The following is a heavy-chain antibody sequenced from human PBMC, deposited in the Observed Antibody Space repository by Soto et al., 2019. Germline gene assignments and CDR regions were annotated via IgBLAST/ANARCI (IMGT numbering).Heavy chain of an antibody. D-gene: IGHD3-9*01. CDR1: GGSISRSSYF. Sequence: SETLSLTCTVSGGSISRSSYFWGWIRQPPGKGLEWIGTMYYPESTYYNPSLKSRVTISVDMSKNQFSLKLSSVTAADTAVYYCAREARYYDILTGGRYYYYMDVWGKGTTVTVSS. CDR2: MYYPEST. J-gene: IGHJ6*03. CDR3: AREARYYDILTGGRYYYYMDV. V-gene: IGHV4-39*02.